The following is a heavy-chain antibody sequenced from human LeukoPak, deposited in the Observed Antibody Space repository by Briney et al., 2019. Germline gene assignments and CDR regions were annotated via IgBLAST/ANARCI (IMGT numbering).Heavy chain of an antibody. CDR1: GVAIKGYH. D-gene: IGHD2-2*01. Sequence: PSETLSLTCTVSGVAIKGYHWSWIRQPPGKGLEWIGYIGYTGTTKYNPSLKSRDTLSVDMCKNQFSLKLTSVSAADTAVYYCARQNDFMVVPVDWGQGTLVTVSS. CDR2: IGYTGTT. CDR3: ARQNDFMVVPVD. V-gene: IGHV4-59*08. J-gene: IGHJ4*02.